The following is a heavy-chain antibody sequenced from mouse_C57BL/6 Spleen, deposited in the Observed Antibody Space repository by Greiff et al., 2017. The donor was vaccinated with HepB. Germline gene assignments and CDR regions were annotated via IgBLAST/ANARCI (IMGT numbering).Heavy chain of an antibody. J-gene: IGHJ1*03. Sequence: QVQLQQSGPELVKPGASVKISCKASGYTFTSYYIHWVKQRPGQGLEWIGGIYPGSGSTNYNEKFKGKATLTADTSSSTAYMQLSSLTSEDSAVYYCARGSRYWSFEVWGTGTTLTVSS. CDR2: IYPGSGST. CDR3: ARGSRYWSFEV. V-gene: IGHV1-66*01. CDR1: GYTFTSYY.